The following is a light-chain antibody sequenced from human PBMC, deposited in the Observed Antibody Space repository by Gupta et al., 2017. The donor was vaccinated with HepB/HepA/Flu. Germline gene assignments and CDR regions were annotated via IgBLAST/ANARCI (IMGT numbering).Light chain of an antibody. CDR2: GAS. V-gene: IGKV3-20*01. Sequence: EIVLPPSPGTLPLSPGERATLSCRASQSVSSSNLAWFQQRPGQPPRLPIYGASTRATGIPDRFSSSGSGTDFTLTISRLEPEDFAVYYCQHYDSSLCSFGQGTKLEIK. CDR1: QSVSSSN. J-gene: IGKJ2*04. CDR3: QHYDSSLCS.